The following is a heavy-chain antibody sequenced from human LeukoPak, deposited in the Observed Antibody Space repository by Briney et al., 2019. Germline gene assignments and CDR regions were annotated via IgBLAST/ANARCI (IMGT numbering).Heavy chain of an antibody. Sequence: PSETLSLTCAVYGGSFSSYYWNWIRQPPGKGLEWIGEINHSGSTNYNPSLKSRVTISVYTSKNQFSLKLSSVTAADTAVYYCATSSTSWYRSLDYWGQGTLVTVSS. J-gene: IGHJ4*02. D-gene: IGHD2-2*02. CDR1: GGSFSSYY. CDR2: INHSGST. CDR3: ATSSTSWYRSLDY. V-gene: IGHV4-34*01.